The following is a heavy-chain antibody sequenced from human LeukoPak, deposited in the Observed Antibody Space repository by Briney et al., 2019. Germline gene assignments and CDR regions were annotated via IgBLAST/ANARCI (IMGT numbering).Heavy chain of an antibody. Sequence: PSETLSLTCTVSGGSISSYYWSWIRQPPGKGLEWIGYIYYSGSTNYNPSLKSRVTISVDTSKNQFSLKLSSVTAADTAVYYCASERWFGELSTYYYMDVWGKGTTVTISS. V-gene: IGHV4-59*01. CDR1: GGSISSYY. CDR2: IYYSGST. CDR3: ASERWFGELSTYYYMDV. D-gene: IGHD3-10*01. J-gene: IGHJ6*03.